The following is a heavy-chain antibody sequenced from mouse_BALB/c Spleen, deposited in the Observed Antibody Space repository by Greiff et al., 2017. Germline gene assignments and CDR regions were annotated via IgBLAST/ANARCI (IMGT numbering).Heavy chain of an antibody. CDR1: GFTFSNYW. J-gene: IGHJ3*01. CDR3: TTITTTWFAY. CDR2: IRLKSNNYAT. Sequence: EVKVEESGGGLVQPGGSMKLSCVASGFTFSNYWMNWVRQSPEKGLEWVAEIRLKSNNYATHYAESVKGRFTISRDDSKSSVYLQMNNLRAEDTGIYYCTTITTTWFAYWGQGTLVTVSA. V-gene: IGHV6-6*02. D-gene: IGHD1-2*01.